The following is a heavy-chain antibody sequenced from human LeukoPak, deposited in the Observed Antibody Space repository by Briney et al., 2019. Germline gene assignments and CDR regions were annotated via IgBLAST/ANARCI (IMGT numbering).Heavy chain of an antibody. D-gene: IGHD3-3*01. CDR1: GGSISSSSYY. CDR3: ARLANWTDFWSGYDLNWFDP. CDR2: IYYSGST. V-gene: IGHV4-39*01. J-gene: IGHJ5*02. Sequence: PSETLSLTCTGSGGSISSSSYYWAWVRQPPGKGLEWIGSIYYSGSTYYNPSLKSRVTISVDTSKNQFSLKLSSVTAADTAVYYCARLANWTDFWSGYDLNWFDPWGQGTLVTVSS.